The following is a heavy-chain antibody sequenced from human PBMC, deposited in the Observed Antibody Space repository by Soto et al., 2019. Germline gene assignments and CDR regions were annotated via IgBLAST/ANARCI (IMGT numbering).Heavy chain of an antibody. Sequence: SETLSLTCTVSGGSISSGDYYWSWIRQPPGKGLEWIGYIYYSGSTYYNPSLKSRVTISVDTSKNQFSLKLSSVTAADTAVYYCARSTVTTQYGMDVWGQGATVTVSS. D-gene: IGHD4-17*01. V-gene: IGHV4-30-4*01. CDR2: IYYSGST. J-gene: IGHJ6*02. CDR3: ARSTVTTQYGMDV. CDR1: GGSISSGDYY.